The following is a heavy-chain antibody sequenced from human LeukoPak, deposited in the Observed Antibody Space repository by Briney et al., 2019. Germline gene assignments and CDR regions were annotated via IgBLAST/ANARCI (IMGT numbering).Heavy chain of an antibody. Sequence: GASLKVSCTASGYTFTSYGISWVRQAPGQGLEWMGWISAYNGNTNYAQKLQGRVTMTTDTSTSTAYMELRSLRSDDTAVYYCARVLAPHVLRFLEWLPYFDYWGQGTLVTVSS. D-gene: IGHD3-3*01. J-gene: IGHJ4*02. CDR1: GYTFTSYG. CDR2: ISAYNGNT. CDR3: ARVLAPHVLRFLEWLPYFDY. V-gene: IGHV1-18*01.